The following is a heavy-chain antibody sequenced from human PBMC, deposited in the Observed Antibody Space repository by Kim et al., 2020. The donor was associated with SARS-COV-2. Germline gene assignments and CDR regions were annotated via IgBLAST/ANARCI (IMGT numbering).Heavy chain of an antibody. Sequence: SVTLSLTCAVYGGSFSGYYWSWIRQPPGKGLEWIGEINHSGSTNYNPSLKSRVTISVDTSKNQFSLKLSSVTAADTAVYYCARASEYLYGMDVWGQGTTVTVSS. J-gene: IGHJ6*02. V-gene: IGHV4-34*01. CDR1: GGSFSGYY. D-gene: IGHD2-2*02. CDR3: ARASEYLYGMDV. CDR2: INHSGST.